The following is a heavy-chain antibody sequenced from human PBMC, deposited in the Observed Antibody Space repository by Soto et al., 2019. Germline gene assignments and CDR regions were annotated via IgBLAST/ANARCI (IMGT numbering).Heavy chain of an antibody. CDR2: IKQDGSEK. CDR1: GFTFSSYW. Sequence: GGSLRLSCAASGFTFSSYWMSWVRQAPGKGLEWVANIKQDGSEKYYVDSVKGRFTISRDNAKNSLYLQMNSLRAEDTAVYYCARVSVSGGSGSYYPYYYYMDVWGKGTTVTVSS. V-gene: IGHV3-7*01. CDR3: ARVSVSGGSGSYYPYYYYMDV. D-gene: IGHD3-10*01. J-gene: IGHJ6*03.